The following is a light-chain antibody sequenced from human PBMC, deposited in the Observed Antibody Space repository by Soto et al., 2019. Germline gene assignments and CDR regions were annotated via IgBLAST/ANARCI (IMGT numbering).Light chain of an antibody. CDR3: QQSYSTPWT. CDR2: AAS. V-gene: IGKV1-39*01. J-gene: IGKJ1*01. Sequence: DIPMTQSPSSLSASVGDRVTITCRASQSISSYLNWYQQKPGKAPKLLIYAASSLQSGVPSRFSGIGSGTDFPLPISSRQPEDFETYNCQQSYSTPWTLGQGTKVEIK. CDR1: QSISSY.